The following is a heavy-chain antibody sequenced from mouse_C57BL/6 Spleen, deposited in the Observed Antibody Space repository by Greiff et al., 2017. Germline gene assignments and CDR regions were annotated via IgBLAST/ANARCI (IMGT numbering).Heavy chain of an antibody. D-gene: IGHD1-1*01. J-gene: IGHJ1*03. CDR2: IHPNSGST. V-gene: IGHV1-64*01. CDR3: SFITTNWYFDV. CDR1: SYTFTSYW. Sequence: QVQLQQPGAELVKPGASVKLSCKASSYTFTSYWMHWVKQRPGQGLEWIGMIHPNSGSTNYNEKFKSKATLTVDKSSSTAYMQLSSLTSEDSAVYYCSFITTNWYFDVWGTGTTVTVSS.